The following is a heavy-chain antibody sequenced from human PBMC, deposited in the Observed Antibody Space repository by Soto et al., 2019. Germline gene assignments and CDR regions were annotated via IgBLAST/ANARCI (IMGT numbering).Heavy chain of an antibody. CDR1: GFTFSSYG. CDR2: ISYDGNNE. V-gene: IGHV3-30*03. CDR3: ARDLRFLEWENYCYYGIVV. D-gene: IGHD3-3*01. Sequence: GGSLRLSCAASGFTFSSYGMHWVRQAPGKGLEWVAVISYDGNNEHYADSVKGRFTISRDNAKNSLYLQMNSLRDEDTAVYYCARDLRFLEWENYCYYGIVVWCQGTTFTVPS. J-gene: IGHJ6*02.